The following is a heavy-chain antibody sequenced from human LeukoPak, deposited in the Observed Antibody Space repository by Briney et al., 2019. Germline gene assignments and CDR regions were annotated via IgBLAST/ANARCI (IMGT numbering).Heavy chain of an antibody. J-gene: IGHJ4*02. CDR2: INTDGSGT. V-gene: IGHV3-74*01. D-gene: IGHD3-10*01. CDR3: TRAYDSGTYSSFDY. CDR1: GFSFTSYW. Sequence: GGSLRLSCAASGFSFTSYWMHWVRQAPGKGLVWVSCINTDGSGTTYADSVKGRFTISRDNAKNTLYLQMNGLRAEDTAVYYCTRAYDSGTYSSFDYWGQGTLVTVTS.